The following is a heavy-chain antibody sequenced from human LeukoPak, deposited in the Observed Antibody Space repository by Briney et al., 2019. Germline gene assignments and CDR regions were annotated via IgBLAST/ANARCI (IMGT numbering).Heavy chain of an antibody. Sequence: ASVKVSCKASGYTFTGYYMHWVRQAPGQGLEWMGWINPNSGGTNYAQKIQGRVTMTRDTSISTAYMELSRLRSDDTAVYHCARVNDSSGYTYFYYYGMDVWGQGTTVTVSS. V-gene: IGHV1-2*02. J-gene: IGHJ6*02. CDR1: GYTFTGYY. D-gene: IGHD3-22*01. CDR2: INPNSGGT. CDR3: ARVNDSSGYTYFYYYGMDV.